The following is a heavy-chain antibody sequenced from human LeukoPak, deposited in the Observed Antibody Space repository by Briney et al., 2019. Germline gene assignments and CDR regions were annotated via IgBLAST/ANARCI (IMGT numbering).Heavy chain of an antibody. D-gene: IGHD2-15*01. CDR1: GGSISSYF. CDR3: ATSVGYHGSKNAFDV. J-gene: IGHJ3*01. Sequence: PSETLSLTCSVSGGSISSYFWTWIRQPPGKRLEWIGNTHYSGSTNYNPSLKGRVSISLDTSKNGFSLELTSVTAADTAVYYCATSVGYHGSKNAFDVWGIGAMVTVPS. V-gene: IGHV4-59*08. CDR2: THYSGST.